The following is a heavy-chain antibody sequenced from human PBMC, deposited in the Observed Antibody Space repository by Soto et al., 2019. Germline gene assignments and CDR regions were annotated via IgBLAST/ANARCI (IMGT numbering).Heavy chain of an antibody. CDR2: IYYSVST. CDR3: AGVGGINWFDP. D-gene: IGHD1-20*01. V-gene: IGHV4-31*03. J-gene: IGHJ5*02. CDR1: GGSISSGGYY. Sequence: PSETLSLTCTVSGGSISSGGYYWSWIRQHPGKGLEWIGYIYYSVSTYYNPSLKSRVTISVDTSKNQFSLKLSSVTAADTAVYYCAGVGGINWFDPWGRGTLVTVSS.